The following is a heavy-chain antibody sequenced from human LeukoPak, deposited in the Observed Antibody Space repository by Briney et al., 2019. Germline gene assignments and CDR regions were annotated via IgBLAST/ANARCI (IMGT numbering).Heavy chain of an antibody. J-gene: IGHJ2*01. CDR2: IYYSGST. D-gene: IGHD6-13*01. V-gene: IGHV4-59*08. Sequence: SETLSLTCTVSGGAINSYYWTWIRQPPGKGLEWIGYIYYSGSTYYNPSLKSRVTISVDTSKNQFSLKLSSVTAADTAVYYCARGLAAAGSWYFDLWGRGTLVTVSS. CDR1: GGAINSYY. CDR3: ARGLAAAGSWYFDL.